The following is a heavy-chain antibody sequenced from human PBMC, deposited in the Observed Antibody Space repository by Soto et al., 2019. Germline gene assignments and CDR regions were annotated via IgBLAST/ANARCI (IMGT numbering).Heavy chain of an antibody. CDR2: IYSGGST. V-gene: IGHV3-66*01. J-gene: IGHJ4*02. Sequence: EVQMVESGGGLVQPGGSLRLSCAASGPTVSSNYMSWVRQAPGKGLEWVSVIYSGGSTYYADSVKGRFTISRDNSKNTLYLQMNSLRAEDTAVYYCANQRGSYDRDFDYWGQGTLVTVSS. CDR3: ANQRGSYDRDFDY. CDR1: GPTVSSNY. D-gene: IGHD1-26*01.